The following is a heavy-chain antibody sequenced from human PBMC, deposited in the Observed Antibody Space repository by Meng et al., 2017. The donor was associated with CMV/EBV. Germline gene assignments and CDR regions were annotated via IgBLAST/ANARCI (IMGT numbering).Heavy chain of an antibody. V-gene: IGHV1-69*05. CDR1: GGTFSSYA. J-gene: IGHJ4*02. D-gene: IGHD6-13*01. CDR3: ATPSAGYSSSWYDY. Sequence: CKASGGTFSSYAISWVRQAPGQGLEWMGGIIPIFGTANYAQKFQGRVTITTDESTSTAYMELSSLRSEDTAVYYCATPSAGYSSSWYDYWGQGTLVTVS. CDR2: IIPIFGTA.